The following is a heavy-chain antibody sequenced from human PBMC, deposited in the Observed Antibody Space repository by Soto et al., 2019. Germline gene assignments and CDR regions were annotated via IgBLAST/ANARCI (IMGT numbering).Heavy chain of an antibody. J-gene: IGHJ4*02. CDR1: GGSFSGYY. Sequence: QVQLQQWGAGLLKPSETLSLTCAVYGGSFSGYYWSWIRQPPGKGLGWIGEINHSGSTNYNPSLKSRVTISVDTSKNQFSLKLSSVTAADTAVYYCASLYSGYDYYFDYWGQGTLVTVSS. CDR3: ASLYSGYDYYFDY. CDR2: INHSGST. V-gene: IGHV4-34*01. D-gene: IGHD5-12*01.